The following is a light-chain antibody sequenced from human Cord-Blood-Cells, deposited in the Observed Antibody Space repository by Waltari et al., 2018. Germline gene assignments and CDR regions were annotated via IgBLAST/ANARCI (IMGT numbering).Light chain of an antibody. V-gene: IGLV1-51*02. Sequence: QSVLTQPPSVSAAPGQKATISCSGSSPNIGNNYVSWYQQLPGTAPKLLIYENNKRPSGSPDRFSGSKSGTSATLGITGLQTGDEADYYCGTWDSSLSAVVFGGGTKLTVL. CDR1: SPNIGNNY. J-gene: IGLJ2*01. CDR3: GTWDSSLSAVV. CDR2: ENN.